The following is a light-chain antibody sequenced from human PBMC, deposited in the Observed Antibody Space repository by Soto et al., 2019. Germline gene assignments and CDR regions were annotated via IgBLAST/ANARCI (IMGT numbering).Light chain of an antibody. CDR1: QSISSW. CDR3: QQYNNWPPIT. J-gene: IGKJ5*01. Sequence: DIQMTQSPSTLSASGGDRVTITCRASQSISSWLAWYQQKPGKAPKLLIYDASTRATGIPARFSGSGSGTEFTLTISSLQSEDFAVYYCQQYNNWPPITFGQGTRLEIK. V-gene: IGKV1-5*01. CDR2: DAS.